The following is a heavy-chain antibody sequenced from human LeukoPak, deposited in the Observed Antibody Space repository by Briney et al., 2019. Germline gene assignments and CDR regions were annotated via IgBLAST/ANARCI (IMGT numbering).Heavy chain of an antibody. J-gene: IGHJ4*02. V-gene: IGHV4-59*08. CDR1: GGSISSYS. CDR2: ISHSGTT. D-gene: IGHD6-19*01. CDR3: ARWDDSAWAFGN. Sequence: SETLSLTCIVSGGSISSYSWNWIRQSPGKGLEWVGYISHSGTTSYNPSLKSRVTISVDMSKNQLSLKLTSVTAADTAVYYCARWDDSAWAFGNWGPGTLVTVSS.